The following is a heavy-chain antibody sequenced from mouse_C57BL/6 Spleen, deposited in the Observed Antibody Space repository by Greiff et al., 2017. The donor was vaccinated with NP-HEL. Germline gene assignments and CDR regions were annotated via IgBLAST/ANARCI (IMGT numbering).Heavy chain of an antibody. J-gene: IGHJ4*01. CDR2: INPNNGGT. V-gene: IGHV1-26*01. CDR3: ARGDYGNYGYAMDY. Sequence: VQLQQSGPELVKPGASVKISCKASGYTFTDYYMNWVKQSHGKSLEWIGDINPNNGGTSYNQKFKGKATLTVDKSSSTAYMELRSLTSEDSAVYYCARGDYGNYGYAMDYWGQGTSVTVSS. CDR1: GYTFTDYY. D-gene: IGHD2-1*01.